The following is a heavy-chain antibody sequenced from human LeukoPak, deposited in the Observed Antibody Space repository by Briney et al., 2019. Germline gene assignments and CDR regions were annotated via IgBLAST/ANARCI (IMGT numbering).Heavy chain of an antibody. CDR3: AKDGVWIGEKKANMDI. CDR2: IRYDGSNK. CDR1: GFTFSIYG. D-gene: IGHD3-10*01. Sequence: PGGSLRLSCAASGFTFSIYGMHWVRQAPGKGLEWVAFIRYDGSNKYYADSVKGRFTISRDNSKNTLYLQMNSLRAEDTAVYYCAKDGVWIGEKKANMDIWGKGTTV. J-gene: IGHJ6*03. V-gene: IGHV3-30*02.